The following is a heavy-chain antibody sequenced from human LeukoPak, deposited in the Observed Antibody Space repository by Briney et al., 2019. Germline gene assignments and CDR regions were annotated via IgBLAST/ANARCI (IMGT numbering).Heavy chain of an antibody. V-gene: IGHV3-7*03. Sequence: GGSLRLSCAASGFTFSSYWMSWVRQAPGKGLEWVANIKHDGSEKDYVDSVKGRFTISRDNAKNSLYLQMNSLRAEDTAVYYCARESSRFNYYYMDVWGKGTTVTVSS. CDR1: GFTFSSYW. CDR3: ARESSRFNYYYMDV. J-gene: IGHJ6*03. CDR2: IKHDGSEK. D-gene: IGHD6-13*01.